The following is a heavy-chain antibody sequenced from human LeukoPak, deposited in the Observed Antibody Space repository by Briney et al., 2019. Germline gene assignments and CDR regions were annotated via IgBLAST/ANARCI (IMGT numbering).Heavy chain of an antibody. CDR1: GFTVSSNY. D-gene: IGHD3-22*01. V-gene: IGHV3-23*01. CDR3: ARRDSRGYSCGY. CDR2: ISGSGGST. Sequence: GGSLRLSCAASGFTVSSNYMSWVRQAPGKGLEWVSAISGSGGSTYYADSVKGRFTISRDNSKNTLYLQMNSLRAEDTAVYYCARRDSRGYSCGYWGQGTLVTVSS. J-gene: IGHJ4*02.